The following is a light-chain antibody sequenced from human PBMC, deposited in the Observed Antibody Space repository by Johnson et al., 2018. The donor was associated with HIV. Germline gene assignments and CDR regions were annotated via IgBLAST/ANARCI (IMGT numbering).Light chain of an antibody. J-gene: IGLJ1*01. CDR2: DNN. Sequence: QSVLTQPPSVSAAPGQKVTISCSGSSSNIGNNYVSWYQQFPGTAPKLLIYDNNKRPSGIPDRFSGSKSGTSATLGITGLQTGDEADDYCGTWDSGLSAGNVFGTGTKVTVL. V-gene: IGLV1-51*01. CDR1: SSNIGNNY. CDR3: GTWDSGLSAGNV.